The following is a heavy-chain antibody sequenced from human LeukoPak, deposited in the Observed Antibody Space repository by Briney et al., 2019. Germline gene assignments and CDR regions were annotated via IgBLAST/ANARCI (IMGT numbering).Heavy chain of an antibody. CDR3: ARASYYDFWSGWKYFDY. CDR2: INHSGST. CDR1: GGSFSGYY. Sequence: SETLSLTCAVYGGSFSGYYWTWIRQPPGKGLEWIGEINHSGSTNYNPSLKSRVTISVDTSKNQFSLKLSSVTAADTAVYYCARASYYDFWSGWKYFDYWGQGTLVTVSS. J-gene: IGHJ4*02. D-gene: IGHD3-3*01. V-gene: IGHV4-34*01.